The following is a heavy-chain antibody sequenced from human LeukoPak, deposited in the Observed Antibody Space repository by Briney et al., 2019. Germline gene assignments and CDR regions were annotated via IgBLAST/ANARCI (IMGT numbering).Heavy chain of an antibody. J-gene: IGHJ3*02. CDR1: GGSISSYY. Sequence: KPSETLSLTCTGSGGSISSYYWSWIRQPPGKGLEWIGYIYYSGSTNYNPSLKSRDTISVDTSKNQFSLKLSSVTAADTAVYYCARDLGDGYNSGDAFDIWGQGTMVTVSS. CDR3: ARDLGDGYNSGDAFDI. D-gene: IGHD5-24*01. V-gene: IGHV4-59*01. CDR2: IYYSGST.